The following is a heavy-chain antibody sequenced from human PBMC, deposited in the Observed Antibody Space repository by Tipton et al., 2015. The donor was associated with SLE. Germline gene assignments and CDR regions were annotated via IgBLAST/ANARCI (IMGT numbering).Heavy chain of an antibody. Sequence: TLSLTCTVSGYSINSGYYWGWIRQLPGKGLAWIGIIYHSGYTSYNPSLKSRVTISVDTSKNQFSLRLSSVTAADTAVYYCARLSGDSTWYVDLWGRGTLVTVSS. CDR2: IYHSGYT. CDR3: ARLSGDSTWYVDL. D-gene: IGHD7-27*01. V-gene: IGHV4-38-2*02. CDR1: GYSINSGYY. J-gene: IGHJ2*01.